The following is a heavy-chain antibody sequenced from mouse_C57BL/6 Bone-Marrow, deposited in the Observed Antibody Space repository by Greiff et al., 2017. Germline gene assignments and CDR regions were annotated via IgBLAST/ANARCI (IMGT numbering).Heavy chain of an antibody. CDR2: ISPRSGNT. CDR3: ARTDGYRAMDY. V-gene: IGHV1-81*01. CDR1: GYTFTSYG. J-gene: IGHJ4*01. D-gene: IGHD2-3*01. Sequence: QVQLQQSGAELARPGASVKLSCKASGYTFTSYGISWVKQRTGQGLEWIGEISPRSGNTYYNEKFKGKATLTADKSSSTAYMELRSLTSEDSAVYFCARTDGYRAMDYWGQGTSVTVSS.